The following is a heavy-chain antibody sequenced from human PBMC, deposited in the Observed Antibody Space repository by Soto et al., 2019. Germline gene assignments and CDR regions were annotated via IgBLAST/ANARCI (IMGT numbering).Heavy chain of an antibody. J-gene: IGHJ6*02. CDR3: ARGSRFLEWFIGHYYYGMDV. V-gene: IGHV1-3*01. D-gene: IGHD3-3*01. CDR1: GYTFTSYA. Sequence: ASVKGSCKASGYTFTSYAMHWVRQAPGQRLEWMGWINAGNGNTKYSQKFQGRVTITRDTSASTAYMELSSLRSEDTAVYYCARGSRFLEWFIGHYYYGMDVWGQGTTVTVSS. CDR2: INAGNGNT.